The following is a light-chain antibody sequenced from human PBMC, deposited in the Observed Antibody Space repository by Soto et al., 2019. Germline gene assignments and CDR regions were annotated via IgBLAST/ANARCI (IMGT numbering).Light chain of an antibody. CDR3: CSYAGSYPFV. V-gene: IGLV2-11*01. CDR1: SSDVGGYNY. CDR2: DVD. J-gene: IGLJ1*01. Sequence: SVLTHPRSVSGSPGQSVTISCTGTSSDVGGYNYVSWYQHHPGKAPKLMIYDVDKRPSGVPGRFSGSKSGNTASLTISGLQAEDEADYYCCSYAGSYPFVFGTGTKVTV.